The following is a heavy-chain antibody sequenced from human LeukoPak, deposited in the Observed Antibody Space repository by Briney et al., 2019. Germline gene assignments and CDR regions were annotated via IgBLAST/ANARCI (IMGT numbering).Heavy chain of an antibody. V-gene: IGHV1-69*13. D-gene: IGHD3-3*01. J-gene: IGHJ6*02. CDR3: ARDPRFWSGYFKNYYYYGMDV. Sequence: GASVKVSCKASGGTFGSYAISWVRQAPGQGLEWMGGIIPIFGTANYAQKFQGRATITADESTSTAYMELSSLRSEDTAVYYCARDPRFWSGYFKNYYYYGMDVWGQGTTVTVSS. CDR2: IIPIFGTA. CDR1: GGTFGSYA.